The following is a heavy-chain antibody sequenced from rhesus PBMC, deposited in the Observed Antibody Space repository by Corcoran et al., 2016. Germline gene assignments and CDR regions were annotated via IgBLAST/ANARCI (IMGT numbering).Heavy chain of an antibody. Sequence: QLQLQESGPGLVKPSETLSVTCAVSGGSISISYWSWIRPAPGKGLEWIGYIYGSGSSTNYNPSLKSRVTLSGDTSKNQLSLKLSSVTTADTAVYYCARLYGNYWYFDLWGPGTPITISS. CDR3: ARLYGNYWYFDL. CDR1: GGSISISY. V-gene: IGHV4-169*01. CDR2: IYGSGSST. D-gene: IGHD4-35*01. J-gene: IGHJ2*01.